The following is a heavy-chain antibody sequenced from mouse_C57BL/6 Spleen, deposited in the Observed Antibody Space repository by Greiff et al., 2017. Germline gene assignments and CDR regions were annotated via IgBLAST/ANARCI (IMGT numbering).Heavy chain of an antibody. D-gene: IGHD2-4*01. V-gene: IGHV1-9*01. Sequence: VQLQQSGAELMKPGASVKLSCKATGCTFTGYWIEWVKQRPGHGLEWIGEILPGSGSTNYNEKFKGKATFTADTSSNTAYMQLSSLTTEDSAIYYCARTEGNYDGTVWFADWGQGALVTVSA. CDR2: ILPGSGST. J-gene: IGHJ3*01. CDR1: GCTFTGYW. CDR3: ARTEGNYDGTVWFAD.